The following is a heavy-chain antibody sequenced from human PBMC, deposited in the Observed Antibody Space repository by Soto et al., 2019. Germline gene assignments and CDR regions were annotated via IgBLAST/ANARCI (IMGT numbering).Heavy chain of an antibody. V-gene: IGHV3-48*01. CDR2: ISSSSSTI. CDR3: ARDSLLWFGELFDAFDI. D-gene: IGHD3-10*01. CDR1: GFTFSSYS. Sequence: GGSLRLSCAASGFTFSSYSMNWVRQAPGKGLEWVSYISSSSSTIYYADSVKGRFTISRDNAKNSLYLKMNSLRAEDTSVYYCARDSLLWFGELFDAFDIWGQGTMVTVSS. J-gene: IGHJ3*02.